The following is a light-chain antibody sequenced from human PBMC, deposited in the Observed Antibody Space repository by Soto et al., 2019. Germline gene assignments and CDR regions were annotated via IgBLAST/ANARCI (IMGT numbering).Light chain of an antibody. CDR2: DVS. CDR1: SSDVGGYNY. J-gene: IGLJ1*01. Sequence: QSALTQPASVSGSPGQSITISCTGTSSDVGGYNYVSWYQQHPGKAPKLMIYDVSNRPSGVSNRFSGSKSGNTASLTISGVQAEDEADYYCSAYTSSSTPHVFGTGTKLTVL. CDR3: SAYTSSSTPHV. V-gene: IGLV2-14*01.